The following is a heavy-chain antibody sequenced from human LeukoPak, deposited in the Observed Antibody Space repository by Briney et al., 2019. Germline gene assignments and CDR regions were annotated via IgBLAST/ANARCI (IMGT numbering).Heavy chain of an antibody. CDR2: ISYSGST. D-gene: IGHD3-10*01. V-gene: IGHV4-59*01. J-gene: IGHJ4*02. Sequence: SETLSLTCTVSGGSISSYYWSWIRQPPGKGLEWIGHISYSGSTNYNPSLKSRVTISGDTSKNQFSLKLISVTAADTAVYFCARMYYYGSGSYRRFDYWGQGTLVTVSS. CDR3: ARMYYYGSGSYRRFDY. CDR1: GGSISSYY.